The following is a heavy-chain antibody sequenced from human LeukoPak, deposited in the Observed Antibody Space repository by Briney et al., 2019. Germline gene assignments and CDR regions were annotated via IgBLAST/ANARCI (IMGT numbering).Heavy chain of an antibody. J-gene: IGHJ4*02. CDR3: ARIGAGGIDQ. CDR2: IRQGGSEK. Sequence: GGSLRLSCAASGLTFSSYWMSWVRQAPGKGLEWVANIRQGGSEKYYVDPVKGRFTISRDNAKNSLYLQMNSLRAEDTGVYYCARIGAGGIDQWGQGTLVTVSS. D-gene: IGHD6-13*01. CDR1: GLTFSSYW. V-gene: IGHV3-7*03.